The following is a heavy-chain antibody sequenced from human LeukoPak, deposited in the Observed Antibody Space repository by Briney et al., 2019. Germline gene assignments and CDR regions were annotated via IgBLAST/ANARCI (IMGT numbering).Heavy chain of an antibody. V-gene: IGHV3-23*01. CDR3: AKSRGDSSGYYYPLDY. D-gene: IGHD3-22*01. Sequence: GGSLRLSCAASGFDLSTYAMTWVRQAPAKGLEWVSSIRIGGGGTYYADSVKGRFTISRGNSKSTVYLQMDSLRAEDTAVYYCAKSRGDSSGYYYPLDYWGQGTLVTVSS. CDR1: GFDLSTYA. CDR2: IRIGGGGT. J-gene: IGHJ4*02.